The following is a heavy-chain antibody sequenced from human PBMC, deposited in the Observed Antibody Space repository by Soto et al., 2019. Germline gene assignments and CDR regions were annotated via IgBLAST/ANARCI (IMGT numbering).Heavy chain of an antibody. CDR1: GFTFSSYA. CDR3: AKDSEVVVVVAVRSGPPAPEYFQL. J-gene: IGHJ1*01. CDR2: ISGSGGST. Sequence: EVQLLESGGGLVQPGGSLRLSCAASGFTFSSYAMSWVRQAPGKGLEWVSAISGSGGSTYYADSVKGRFTISRDNSKNTLDLQMNSLRAEDTAVYDCAKDSEVVVVVAVRSGPPAPEYFQLWGQGTLVTVSS. D-gene: IGHD2-15*01. V-gene: IGHV3-23*01.